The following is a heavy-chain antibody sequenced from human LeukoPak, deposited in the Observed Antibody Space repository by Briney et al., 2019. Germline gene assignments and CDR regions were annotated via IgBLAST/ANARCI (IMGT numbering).Heavy chain of an antibody. D-gene: IGHD4/OR15-4a*01. CDR1: GGSFSGYY. CDR2: INHSGST. Sequence: PSETLSLTCAVYGGSFSGYYWSWIRQPPGKGLEWIGEINHSGSTNYNPSLKSRVTISVDTSKNQFFLKLSSVTAADTAVYYCARRAANCSFDYWGQGTLVTVSS. CDR3: ARRAANCSFDY. V-gene: IGHV4-34*01. J-gene: IGHJ4*02.